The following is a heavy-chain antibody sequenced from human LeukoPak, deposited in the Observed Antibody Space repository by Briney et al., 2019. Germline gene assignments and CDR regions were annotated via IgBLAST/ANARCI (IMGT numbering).Heavy chain of an antibody. D-gene: IGHD3-9*01. CDR3: ARDGLRYFDWLLDDY. Sequence: ASVKVSCKASGYIFTSYGITWVRQAPGQGLEWMGRISAYNGNTNYAQKLQGRVTMTTDTSTSTAYMELRSLRSGDTAVYYCARDGLRYFDWLLDDYWGQGTLVTVSS. CDR2: ISAYNGNT. V-gene: IGHV1-18*01. CDR1: GYIFTSYG. J-gene: IGHJ4*02.